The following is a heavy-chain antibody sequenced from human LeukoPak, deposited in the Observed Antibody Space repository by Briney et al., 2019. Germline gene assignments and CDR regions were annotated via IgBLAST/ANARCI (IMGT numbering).Heavy chain of an antibody. V-gene: IGHV3-23*01. D-gene: IGHD5-18*01. CDR2: ISGSGGST. CDR1: GFTFSSYA. J-gene: IGHJ4*02. CDR3: AKDRSRGGYSYGYTLYYFDY. Sequence: GGSLRLSCAASGFTFSSYAMSWVRQAPGKGLEWVSAISGSGGSTYYADSVKGRFTISRDNSKNTLYLQMNSLRAEDTAVYYCAKDRSRGGYSYGYTLYYFDYWGQGTLVTVSS.